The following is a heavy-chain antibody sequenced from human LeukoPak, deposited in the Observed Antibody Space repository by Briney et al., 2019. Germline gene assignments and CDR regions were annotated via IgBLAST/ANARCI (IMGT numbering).Heavy chain of an antibody. D-gene: IGHD3-22*01. J-gene: IGHJ4*02. CDR3: AKSPYDSSSYSFDY. V-gene: IGHV3-23*01. CDR1: GFTFSSYA. Sequence: GSLRLSCAASGFTFSSYAMSWVRQAPGKGLEWVSAISGSGDSTYYADSEKGRFTISRDNSKNMLYLQMSSLRAEDTAVYYCAKSPYDSSSYSFDYWGQGTLVTVSS. CDR2: ISGSGDST.